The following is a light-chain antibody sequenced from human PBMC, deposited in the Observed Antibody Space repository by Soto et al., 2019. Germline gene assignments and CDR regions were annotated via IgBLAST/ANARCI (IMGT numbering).Light chain of an antibody. CDR2: GAS. CDR1: QSVSSNY. J-gene: IGKJ3*01. V-gene: IGKV3-20*01. CDR3: QQYGSSPLT. Sequence: EIVLTQSPGTLSLSPGERATLSCRASQSVSSNYLAWYQQKPGQAPRLLIYGASSRATGIPDRFSGSGSGTDFTLTISRLEPEDFAVYYCQQYGSSPLTFGPGTKADIK.